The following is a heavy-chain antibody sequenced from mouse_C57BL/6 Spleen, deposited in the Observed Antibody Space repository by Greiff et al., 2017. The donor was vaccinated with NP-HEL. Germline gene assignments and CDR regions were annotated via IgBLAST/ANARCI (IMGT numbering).Heavy chain of an antibody. CDR1: GYAFSSSW. V-gene: IGHV1-82*01. J-gene: IGHJ4*01. CDR3: AFSSSYAMDY. CDR2: IYPGDGDT. Sequence: VQLQQSGPELVKPGASVKISCKASGYAFSSSWMNWVKQRPGKGLEWIGRIYPGDGDTNYNGKFKGKATLTADKSSSTAYMQLSSLTSEDSAVYFCAFSSSYAMDYWGQGTSVTVSS. D-gene: IGHD1-1*01.